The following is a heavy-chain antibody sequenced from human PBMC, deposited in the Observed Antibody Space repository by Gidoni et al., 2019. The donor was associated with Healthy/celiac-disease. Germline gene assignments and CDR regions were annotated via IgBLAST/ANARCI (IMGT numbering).Heavy chain of an antibody. J-gene: IGHJ2*01. CDR3: ARDRNAEYDILTGYSAYWYFDL. CDR1: GCSFRSYS. CDR2: FSSSSSYI. Sequence: EVQLVESGGGMVKHGGTRRLSGAASGCSFRSYSMNWVRQAPGKGLEWVSSFSSSSSYIFYEDSVKGRFTISSDNAKNSLYLQMNSLGAEDTAVYYCARDRNAEYDILTGYSAYWYFDLWGRGTLVTVSS. V-gene: IGHV3-21*01. D-gene: IGHD3-9*01.